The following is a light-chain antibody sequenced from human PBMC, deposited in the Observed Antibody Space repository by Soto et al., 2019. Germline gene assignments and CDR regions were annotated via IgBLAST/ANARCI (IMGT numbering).Light chain of an antibody. V-gene: IGKV3-15*01. CDR1: ENVVSK. J-gene: IGKJ1*01. Sequence: VMTQSPVTLSVTPGEGGALSCRASENVVSKLAWYQHIPVQAPRLLIYDASTRATGVPVRFSGSGSGTDFSLSITGLQSEDSAIYYCHQYDNWWTFGQGTKVDIK. CDR3: HQYDNWWT. CDR2: DAS.